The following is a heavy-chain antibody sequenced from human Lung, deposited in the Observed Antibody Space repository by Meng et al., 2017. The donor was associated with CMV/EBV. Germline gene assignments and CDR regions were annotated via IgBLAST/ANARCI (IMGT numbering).Heavy chain of an antibody. CDR1: GFTVSGNY. CDR3: ARDSYGMDV. J-gene: IGHJ6*02. V-gene: IGHV3-53*01. CDR2: IYSGGST. Sequence: GEFLKISCAASGFTVSGNYMNWVRQAPGKGLEWVSVIYSGGSTYYADSVKGRFTISRDNSKNTLYLQMNSLRAEDTAVYYCARDSYGMDVWGQGTTVTVSS.